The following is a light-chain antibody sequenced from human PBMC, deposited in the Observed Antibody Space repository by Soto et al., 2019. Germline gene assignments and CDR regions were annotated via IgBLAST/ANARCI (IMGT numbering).Light chain of an antibody. Sequence: QSVLTQPASVSGSPGQSITISCTGTSSDVGAYNYVSWYQQHPGKAPKLMIYDVTNRPSGVSDRFSGSKSGNTASLTISGPRAEDEADYYCNSYTGRSARYVFGTGTKVTVL. CDR3: NSYTGRSARYV. CDR2: DVT. CDR1: SSDVGAYNY. J-gene: IGLJ1*01. V-gene: IGLV2-14*01.